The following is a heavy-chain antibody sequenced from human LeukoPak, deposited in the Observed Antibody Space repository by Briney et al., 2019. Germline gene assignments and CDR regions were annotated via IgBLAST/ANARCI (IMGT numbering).Heavy chain of an antibody. CDR1: GGSISSGGYY. CDR3: AREIRAPSRGDFDY. Sequence: PSQTLSLTCTVSGGSISSGGYYWSWIRQPPGKGLEWIGYIYHSGSTYYNPSLKSRVTISVDRSKNQFSLKLSSVTAADTAVYYCAREIRAPSRGDFDYWGQGTLVTVSS. J-gene: IGHJ4*02. V-gene: IGHV4-30-2*01. D-gene: IGHD3-16*01. CDR2: IYHSGST.